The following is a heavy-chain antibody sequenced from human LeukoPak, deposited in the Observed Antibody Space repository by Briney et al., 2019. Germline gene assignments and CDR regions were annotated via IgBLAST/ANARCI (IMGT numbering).Heavy chain of an antibody. CDR1: GGSISSSSYY. D-gene: IGHD3-10*01. CDR3: ARGPDYYGSGSYDY. V-gene: IGHV4-61*01. J-gene: IGHJ4*02. CDR2: IYYSGST. Sequence: ASETLSLTCTVSGGSISSSSYYWSWIRQPPGKGLEWIGYIYYSGSTNYNPSLRSRVTISVDTSKNQFSLKLSSVTAADTAVYYCARGPDYYGSGSYDYWGQGTLVTVSS.